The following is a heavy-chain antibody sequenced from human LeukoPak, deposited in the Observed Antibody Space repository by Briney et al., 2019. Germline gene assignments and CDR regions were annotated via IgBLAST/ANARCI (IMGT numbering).Heavy chain of an antibody. Sequence: PGGSLRLSCAASGFIFSNYWMSWVRQAPGKGLEWVSSISSSSSYIYYADSVKGRFIISRDNAKNSLYLQMNSLRAEDTAVYYCARERDYGDYGDYWGQGTLVTVSS. CDR1: GFIFSNYW. D-gene: IGHD4-17*01. J-gene: IGHJ4*02. CDR2: ISSSSSYI. CDR3: ARERDYGDYGDY. V-gene: IGHV3-21*01.